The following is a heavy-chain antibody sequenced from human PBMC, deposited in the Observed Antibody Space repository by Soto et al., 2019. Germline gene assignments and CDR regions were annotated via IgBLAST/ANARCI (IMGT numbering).Heavy chain of an antibody. V-gene: IGHV1-3*05. CDR3: ARDGTSGENWFAP. CDR2: INAGNGNT. CDR1: GYTFTSYA. J-gene: IGHJ5*02. Sequence: QVQLVQSGAEEKKPGASVKVSCKASGYTFTSYAMHWVRQAPGQRLEWMGWINAGNGNTKYSQKFQGRVTITRDTSASTAYMELSSLRSEDTAVYYCARDGTSGENWFAPWGQGTLVTVSS. D-gene: IGHD2-15*01.